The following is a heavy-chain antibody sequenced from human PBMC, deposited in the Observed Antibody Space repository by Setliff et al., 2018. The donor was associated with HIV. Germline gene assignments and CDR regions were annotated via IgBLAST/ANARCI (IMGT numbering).Heavy chain of an antibody. Sequence: PSETLSLTCTVSGGSISSSNWWSWVRQPPGKELEWIGEIYHSGSTNYNPSLKSRVTISVDKSKNQFSLKLSSVTAADTAVYYCARDLKQLAPYYYYYYGMGVWGQGTTVTVSS. J-gene: IGHJ6*02. CDR1: GGSISSSNW. CDR3: ARDLKQLAPYYYYYYGMGV. D-gene: IGHD6-13*01. V-gene: IGHV4-4*02. CDR2: IYHSGST.